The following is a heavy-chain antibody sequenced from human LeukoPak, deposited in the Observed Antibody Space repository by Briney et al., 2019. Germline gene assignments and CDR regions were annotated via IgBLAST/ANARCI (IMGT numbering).Heavy chain of an antibody. Sequence: SETLSLTCAVYGGSFSGYYWSWIRQPPGKGLEWIGEINHSGSTNYNPSLKSRVTISVDTYKNQFSLKRSSVTAADTAVYYCARGWLYGSGSPLVSWGQGTLVTVSS. V-gene: IGHV4-34*01. CDR2: INHSGST. CDR1: GGSFSGYY. CDR3: ARGWLYGSGSPLVS. D-gene: IGHD3-10*01. J-gene: IGHJ4*02.